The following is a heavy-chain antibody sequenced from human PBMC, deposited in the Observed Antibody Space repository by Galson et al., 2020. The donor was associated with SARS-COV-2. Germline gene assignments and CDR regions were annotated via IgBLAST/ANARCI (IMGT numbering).Heavy chain of an antibody. V-gene: IGHV6-1*01. D-gene: IGHD1-1*01. Sequence: SQTLSLTCAISGDNVSSDRAAWNWIRQSPSRGLEWLGRTYYRSKWNNDYAPSMKGRLIINADTSENQFSLQLDSVTPEDTAVYYCARDPSDWTFFDYWGQGTLVTVSS. CDR3: ARDPSDWTFFDY. CDR1: GDNVSSDRAA. CDR2: TYYRSKWNN. J-gene: IGHJ4*02.